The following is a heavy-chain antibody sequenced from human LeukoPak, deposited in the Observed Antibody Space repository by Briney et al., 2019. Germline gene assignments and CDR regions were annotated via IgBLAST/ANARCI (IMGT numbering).Heavy chain of an antibody. V-gene: IGHV1-2*02. CDR2: INPKSGGT. J-gene: IGHJ4*02. CDR1: GYTFTGYY. CDR3: ARDRYSYDLNY. Sequence: ASVKVSCKASGYTFTGYYMHRVRQAPGQGLEWMGWINPKSGGTNYAQKFQGRVTMTRETSISTDYMELSRLRSDDTAVYYCARDRYSYDLNYWGQGTLVTVSS. D-gene: IGHD5-18*01.